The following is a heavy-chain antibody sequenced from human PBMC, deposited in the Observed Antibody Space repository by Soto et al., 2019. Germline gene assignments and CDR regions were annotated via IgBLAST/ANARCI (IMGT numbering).Heavy chain of an antibody. D-gene: IGHD3-22*01. J-gene: IGHJ4*02. V-gene: IGHV3-21*01. CDR2: ISSSSYI. CDR3: ARDWDYYDSSGPHDY. Sequence: GGSLRLSCAASGFTFSSYSMNWVRQAPGKGLEWVSSISSSSYIYYADSVKGRFTISRDNAKNSLYLQMNSLRAEDTAVYYCARDWDYYDSSGPHDYWGQGTLVTVSS. CDR1: GFTFSSYS.